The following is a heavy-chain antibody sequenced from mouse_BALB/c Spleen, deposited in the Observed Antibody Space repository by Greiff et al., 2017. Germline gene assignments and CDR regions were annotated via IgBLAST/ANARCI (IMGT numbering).Heavy chain of an antibody. CDR1: GFTFSSYT. CDR3: TRALGFAY. V-gene: IGHV5-6-4*01. Sequence: EVKLVESGGGLVKPGGSLKLSCAASGFTFSSYTMSWVRQNPEKRLEWVATISSGGSYTYYPDSVKGRFTISRDNAKNTLYLQMISLKSEDTAMYYCTRALGFAYWGQGTLVTVSA. J-gene: IGHJ3*01. CDR2: ISSGGSYT.